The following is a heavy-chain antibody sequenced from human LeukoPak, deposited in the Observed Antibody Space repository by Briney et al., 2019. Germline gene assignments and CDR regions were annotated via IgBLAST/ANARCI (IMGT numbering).Heavy chain of an antibody. CDR2: VSYSGTV. V-gene: IGHV4-39*07. Sequence: SETLSLTCTVSGVSISSDDYFWGWIRQSPGKGLEWIASVSYSGTVYYNPSLKSRVTISVDTSKNQFSLKLSSVTAADTAVYYCARVVWFGENRTYYFDYWGQGTLVTVSS. CDR1: GVSISSDDYF. D-gene: IGHD3-10*01. J-gene: IGHJ4*02. CDR3: ARVVWFGENRTYYFDY.